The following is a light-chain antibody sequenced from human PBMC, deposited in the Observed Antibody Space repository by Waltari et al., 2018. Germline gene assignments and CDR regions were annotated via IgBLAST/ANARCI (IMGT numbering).Light chain of an antibody. J-gene: IGKJ2*01. CDR1: QGISIN. CDR3: QQYNQWPYT. V-gene: IGKV3-15*01. CDR2: AAS. Sequence: ETVMTQSPVTLSVSPGERATLSCRASQGISINLAWYQQIPGQAPRLLIYAASTTATGVSARFSGTGSGTDFTLTISNLQSEDVAVYFCQQYNQWPYTFGQGTRLELK.